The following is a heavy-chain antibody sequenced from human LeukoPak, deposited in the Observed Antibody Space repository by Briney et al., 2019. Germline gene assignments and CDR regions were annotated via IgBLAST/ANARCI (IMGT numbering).Heavy chain of an antibody. CDR2: ISWNSAGI. CDR1: GFTFDNSA. CDR3: ARAEGFYSSSWYYFDY. D-gene: IGHD6-13*01. V-gene: IGHV3-9*01. Sequence: GGSLRLSCAASGFTFDNSAMHWVRQAPGKGLEWVSGISWNSAGIHYADSVKGRFTISRDNAKNSLYLQMNSLRDEDTAVYYCARAEGFYSSSWYYFDYWGQGTLVTVSS. J-gene: IGHJ4*02.